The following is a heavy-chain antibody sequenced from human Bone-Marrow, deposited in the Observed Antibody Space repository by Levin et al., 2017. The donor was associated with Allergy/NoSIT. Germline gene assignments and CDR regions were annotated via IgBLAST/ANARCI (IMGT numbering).Heavy chain of an antibody. CDR1: GGSITNDNHY. Sequence: PSETLSLTCTASGGSITNDNHYWTWLRHLPGKGLEWIGYIYYSGSTYYNPSLKSRVAISVDTSKNQFSLKLTSVTAAEAAVDYCAREPRIVEGTTIDYWGQGTLVTVSS. V-gene: IGHV4-31*03. J-gene: IGHJ4*02. CDR2: IYYSGST. CDR3: AREPRIVEGTTIDY. D-gene: IGHD1-26*01.